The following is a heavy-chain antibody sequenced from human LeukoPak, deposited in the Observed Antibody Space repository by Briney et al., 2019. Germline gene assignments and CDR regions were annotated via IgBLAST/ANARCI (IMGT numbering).Heavy chain of an antibody. CDR1: GGSFTGYY. V-gene: IGHV4-34*01. CDR2: INHSGST. J-gene: IGHJ4*02. CDR3: ARGTTATPMVY. D-gene: IGHD4-17*01. Sequence: SETLSLTCPVYGGSFTGYYWSWIRQPPGKGLDWIGEINHSGSTNYNPSLKSRVTISVDTSKNQFSLKLSSVTAADTAVYYCARGTTATPMVYWGQGTLVTVSS.